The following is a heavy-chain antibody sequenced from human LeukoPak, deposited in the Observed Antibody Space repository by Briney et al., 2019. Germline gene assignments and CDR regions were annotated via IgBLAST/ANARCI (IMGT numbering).Heavy chain of an antibody. Sequence: GASVKVSCKASGGTFSSYAISWVRQAPGQGLEWMGWISAYNGNTNYAQKLQGRVTMTTDTSTSTAYMELRSLRSDDTAVYYCARRGVVVPIDHWGQGTLVTVSS. J-gene: IGHJ4*02. CDR1: GGTFSSYA. CDR3: ARRGVVVPIDH. CDR2: ISAYNGNT. D-gene: IGHD2-2*01. V-gene: IGHV1-18*01.